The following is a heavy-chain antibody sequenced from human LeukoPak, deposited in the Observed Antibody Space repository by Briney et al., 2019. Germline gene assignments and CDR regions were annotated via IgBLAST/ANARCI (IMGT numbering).Heavy chain of an antibody. CDR3: ASCGSGYYYSDS. CDR1: GFTFSSYA. D-gene: IGHD3-3*01. Sequence: PGGSLRLSCAASGFTFSSYAMNWVRQAPGKGLEWVSAISGGGGSTDYADSVKGRFTISRDNSKNTVYLQMNRLRAEDTAAYYCASCGSGYYYSDSWGQGSLVTV. J-gene: IGHJ4*02. CDR2: ISGGGGST. V-gene: IGHV3-23*01.